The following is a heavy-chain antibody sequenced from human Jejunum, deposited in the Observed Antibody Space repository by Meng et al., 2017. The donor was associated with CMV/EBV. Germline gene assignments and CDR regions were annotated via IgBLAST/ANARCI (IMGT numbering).Heavy chain of an antibody. J-gene: IGHJ6*02. D-gene: IGHD2-2*01. CDR1: NSA. Sequence: NSALRWVRQAPRQGLEWMGGIIPISGIAQYSQNLQGRVTITTDESTDTAYMELSSLRSEDTAVYYCARGPRCTSCYSGFYYFGMGVWGQGTTVTVSS. V-gene: IGHV1-69*05. CDR2: IIPISGIA. CDR3: ARGPRCTSCYSGFYYFGMGV.